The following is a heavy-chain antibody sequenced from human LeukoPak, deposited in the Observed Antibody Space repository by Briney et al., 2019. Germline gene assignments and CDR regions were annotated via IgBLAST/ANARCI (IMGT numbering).Heavy chain of an antibody. CDR2: VKQDGSEK. CDR1: GFTFSSYW. CDR3: ASWVGGFGELRD. V-gene: IGHV3-7*01. J-gene: IGHJ4*02. D-gene: IGHD3-10*01. Sequence: PGGSLRLSCAASGFTFSSYWMTWVRQAPGKGLEWVANVKQDGSEKYYVDSVKGRFTISRDNANNLLYLQMNSLRAEDTAVYYCASWVGGFGELRDWGQGTLVTVSS.